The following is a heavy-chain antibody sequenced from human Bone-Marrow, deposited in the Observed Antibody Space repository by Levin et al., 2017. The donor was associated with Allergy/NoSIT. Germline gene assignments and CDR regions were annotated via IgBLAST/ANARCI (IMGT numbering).Heavy chain of an antibody. D-gene: IGHD6-25*01. Sequence: SQTLSLTCTVSGGSISSYYWSWIRQPPGKGLEWIGYIYYSGSTNYNPSLKSRVTISVDTSKNQFSLKLSSVTAADTAVYYCARPSHKRAFDIWGQGTMVTVSS. CDR2: IYYSGST. CDR1: GGSISSYY. J-gene: IGHJ3*02. CDR3: ARPSHKRAFDI. V-gene: IGHV4-59*01.